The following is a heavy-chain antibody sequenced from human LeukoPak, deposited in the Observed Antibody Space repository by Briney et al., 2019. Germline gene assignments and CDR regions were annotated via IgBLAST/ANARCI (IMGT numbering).Heavy chain of an antibody. Sequence: PSETLSLTCTVSGYSISSGYYWGWIRQPPGKGLEWIGSIYHSGSTYYNPSLKSRVTISVDTSKRQFSLKLTSMTSADTAVYYCARDLRSLGGTFDIWGQGTMVAVSS. CDR3: ARDLRSLGGTFDI. V-gene: IGHV4-38-2*02. CDR2: IYHSGST. J-gene: IGHJ3*02. CDR1: GYSISSGYY. D-gene: IGHD3-16*01.